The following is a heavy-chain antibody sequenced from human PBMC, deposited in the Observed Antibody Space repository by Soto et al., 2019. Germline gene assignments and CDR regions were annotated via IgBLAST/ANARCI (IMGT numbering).Heavy chain of an antibody. D-gene: IGHD4-17*01. J-gene: IGHJ5*02. V-gene: IGHV1-69*13. CDR1: GGTFSSYA. CDR2: IIPIFGTA. Sequence: SVKVSCKASGGTFSSYAISWVRQAPGQGLEWMGGIIPIFGTANYAQKFQGRVTITADESTSTAYMELSSLRSEDTAVYYCARDLTNTGDYPRWFDPWGQGTLVTVSS. CDR3: ARDLTNTGDYPRWFDP.